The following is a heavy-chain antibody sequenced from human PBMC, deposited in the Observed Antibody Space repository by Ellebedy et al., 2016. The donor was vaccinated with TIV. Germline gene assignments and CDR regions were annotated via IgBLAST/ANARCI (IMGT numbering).Heavy chain of an antibody. CDR2: VSANGRYT. CDR1: GFTFGDYG. J-gene: IGHJ4*02. Sequence: GESLKISXAASGFTFGDYGMSWVRQAPGKGLEWVSAVSANGRYTYLAASVKGRFTISRDNSKNALYLQMKSLTGDDTAVCYCAKEIRGVAAIDSWGQGTLVIVSS. CDR3: AKEIRGVAAIDS. V-gene: IGHV3-23*01. D-gene: IGHD3-10*01.